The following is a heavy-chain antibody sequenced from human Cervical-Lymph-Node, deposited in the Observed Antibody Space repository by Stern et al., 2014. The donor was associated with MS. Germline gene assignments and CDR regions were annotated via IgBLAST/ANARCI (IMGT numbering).Heavy chain of an antibody. D-gene: IGHD2-2*01. CDR2: LNPNSGNT. J-gene: IGHJ5*02. Sequence: QVQLAQSGAEVKKPRASLKVSCKASGYTFTSYDINWVRQATGQGLDRIGWLNPNSGNTGYAQKFQGRVTMTRNTSISTAYMELSSLRSEDTAVYYCARELGYCSSTSCYGGGNWFDPWGQGTLVTVSS. V-gene: IGHV1-8*01. CDR1: GYTFTSYD. CDR3: ARELGYCSSTSCYGGGNWFDP.